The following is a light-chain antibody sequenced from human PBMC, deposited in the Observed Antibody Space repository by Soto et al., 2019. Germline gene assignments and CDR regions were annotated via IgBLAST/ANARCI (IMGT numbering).Light chain of an antibody. J-gene: IGKJ4*01. CDR1: QSVSSY. V-gene: IGKV3-11*01. CDR3: QQRSNWPPVT. CDR2: DAS. Sequence: EIVLTQSPATLSLSPGERATLSCRASQSVSSYLAWYQQKPGQAPRLLIYDASNRATCIPARFSGSGSGTDFTLTISSLEPEDVAIYYCQQRSNWPPVTFGGGTKVEIK.